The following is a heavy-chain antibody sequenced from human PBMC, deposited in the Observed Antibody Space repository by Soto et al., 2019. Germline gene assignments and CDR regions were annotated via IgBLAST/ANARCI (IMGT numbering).Heavy chain of an antibody. V-gene: IGHV1-69*13. D-gene: IGHD6-13*01. CDR3: ASGMDIAAAQGIQDWFDP. Sequence: ASVKVSCKASGGTFSSYAISWVRQAPGQGLEWMGGIIPIFGTANYAQKFQGRVTITADESTSTAYMELSSLRSEDTAVYYCASGMDIAAAQGIQDWFDPWGQGTLVTVSS. J-gene: IGHJ5*02. CDR1: GGTFSSYA. CDR2: IIPIFGTA.